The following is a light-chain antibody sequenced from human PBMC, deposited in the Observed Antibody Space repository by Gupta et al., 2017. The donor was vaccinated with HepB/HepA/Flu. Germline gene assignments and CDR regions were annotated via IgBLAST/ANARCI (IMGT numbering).Light chain of an antibody. CDR3: QVWDSSSDHRV. J-gene: IGLJ2*01. Sequence: SYVLTQPPSVSVAPGKTARITCGGNNIGSKSVHWYQQKPGQAPVLVIYYDNDRASGIPERFSGSNSGNTATFTISRVEAGDEADYYCQVWDSSSDHRVFGGGTKLTVL. V-gene: IGLV3-21*04. CDR1: NIGSKS. CDR2: YDN.